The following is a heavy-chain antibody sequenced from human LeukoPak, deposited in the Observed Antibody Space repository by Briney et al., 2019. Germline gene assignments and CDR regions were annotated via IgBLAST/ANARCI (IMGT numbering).Heavy chain of an antibody. J-gene: IGHJ4*02. CDR3: ARALAAGPDY. D-gene: IGHD6-13*01. Sequence: PSETLSFTCVVFGGSLSGYSWSWFRQPPGKGLEWIGEINHSGSTNYNPSLKSRVTISVDTSKNQFSLKLSSVTAADTAVYYCARALAAGPDYWGQGTLVTVSS. CDR2: INHSGST. V-gene: IGHV4-34*01. CDR1: GGSLSGYS.